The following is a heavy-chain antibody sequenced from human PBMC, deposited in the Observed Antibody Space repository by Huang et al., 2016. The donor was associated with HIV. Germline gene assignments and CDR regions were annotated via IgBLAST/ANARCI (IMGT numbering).Heavy chain of an antibody. J-gene: IGHJ4*02. D-gene: IGHD4-17*01. Sequence: QVQLVQSGAEVKTPGSSVKVSCKASGGTFSKYAISWVRQAPGKGLEWMGGFIPMFGTPNYARKFQGRVTITADDSTSTTYVEVSSLRSEDTALYYCARGQLGSYGDYDVLYWGQGTLVTVSS. V-gene: IGHV1-69*13. CDR2: FIPMFGTP. CDR1: GGTFSKYA. CDR3: ARGQLGSYGDYDVLY.